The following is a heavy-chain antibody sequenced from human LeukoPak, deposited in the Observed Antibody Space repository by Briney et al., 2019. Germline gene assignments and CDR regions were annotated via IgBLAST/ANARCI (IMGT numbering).Heavy chain of an antibody. J-gene: IGHJ4*02. V-gene: IGHV3-53*01. CDR2: IYSGGST. Sequence: GESLRLSCAASGFTVSSNYMSWVRQAPGKGLEWVSVIYSGGSTYYADSVKGRFTISRDNSKNTLYLQMNSLRAEDTAVYYCARDSDYYDSRGSLGAYWGQGTLVTVSS. CDR3: ARDSDYYDSRGSLGAY. CDR1: GFTVSSNY. D-gene: IGHD3-22*01.